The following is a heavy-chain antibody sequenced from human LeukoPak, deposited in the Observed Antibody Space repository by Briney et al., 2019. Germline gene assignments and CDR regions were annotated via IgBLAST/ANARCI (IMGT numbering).Heavy chain of an antibody. CDR2: ISYDGSNK. V-gene: IGHV3-30*04. D-gene: IGHD6-19*01. Sequence: GGSLRLSCAASGFTFSSYAMHWVRQAPGKGLEWVAVISYDGSNKYYADSVKGRFTISRDNSKNTLYLQMNSLRAEDTAVYYCARGSSSGWYYDYWGQGTLVTVSS. J-gene: IGHJ4*02. CDR1: GFTFSSYA. CDR3: ARGSSSGWYYDY.